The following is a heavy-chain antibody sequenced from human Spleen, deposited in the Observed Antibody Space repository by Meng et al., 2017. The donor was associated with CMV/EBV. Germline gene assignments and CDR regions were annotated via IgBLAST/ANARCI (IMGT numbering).Heavy chain of an antibody. CDR2: IFYSGTT. J-gene: IGHJ5*02. Sequence: SETLSLTCTVSGGSIRSSSYYWGWIRQPPGKGLEWIGTIFYSGTTYYNPSLKSRVTISEDTSKNQFSLNLSSLTAADTAVYYCARGNRITIFGVVFVDWFDPRGQGTLVTVSS. V-gene: IGHV4-39*07. CDR1: GGSIRSSSYY. CDR3: ARGNRITIFGVVFVDWFDP. D-gene: IGHD3-3*01.